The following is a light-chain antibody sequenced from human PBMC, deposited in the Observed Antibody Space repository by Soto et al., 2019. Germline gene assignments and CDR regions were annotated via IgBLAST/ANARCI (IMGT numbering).Light chain of an antibody. V-gene: IGLV2-14*01. Sequence: QPVLTQPASVSGSPGQSITICCTGTSSDVGGYNYVSWYQQHPGKAPKLMIYEVSNRPSGVSNRFSGSKSGNTASLTISGLQAEDEADYYCSSYTSSSTLVFGTGTKLTVL. CDR1: SSDVGGYNY. CDR2: EVS. CDR3: SSYTSSSTLV. J-gene: IGLJ1*01.